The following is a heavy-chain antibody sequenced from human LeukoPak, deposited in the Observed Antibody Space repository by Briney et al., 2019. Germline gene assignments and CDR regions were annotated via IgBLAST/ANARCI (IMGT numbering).Heavy chain of an antibody. Sequence: GGSLRLSCAASGFTFASNAMSWVRQPPGKWLEWVSSITGIVGSTYYADSVKGRFTNSRDISKNTLYLQMNSLRAEDTAVYYCAKAPYSSSWWIDYWGQGTLVTVSS. CDR3: AKAPYSSSWWIDY. V-gene: IGHV3-23*01. CDR1: GFTFASNA. J-gene: IGHJ4*02. CDR2: ITGIVGST. D-gene: IGHD6-13*01.